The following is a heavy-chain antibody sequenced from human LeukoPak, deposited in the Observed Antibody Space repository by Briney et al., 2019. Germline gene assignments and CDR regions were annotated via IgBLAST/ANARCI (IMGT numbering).Heavy chain of an antibody. CDR1: GFTFRNFG. CDR2: IWYDGSEK. CDR3: ARDRSFPAYYFDY. V-gene: IGHV3-33*01. J-gene: IGHJ4*02. Sequence: GGSLRLSCAASGFTFRNFGMHWVRQAPGKGLEWVAVIWYDGSEKYYADSVQGRFTISRDNSKNTLYLQTNNLRAEDTAVYYCARDRSFPAYYFDYWGQGALVTVSS.